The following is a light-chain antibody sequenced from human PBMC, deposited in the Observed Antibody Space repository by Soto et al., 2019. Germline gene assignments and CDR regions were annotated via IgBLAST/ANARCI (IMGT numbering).Light chain of an antibody. CDR1: QSVNKAY. CDR2: GAS. Sequence: EIVLTQSPGTLVLSPGDRATLSCRASQSVNKAYLVWYQVKPGQVPRRLIYGASSRATGIPDRFSCRGFGTAFSRTISRLETEDFAIYYCQDADDLPWTFGQGTNVEVK. V-gene: IGKV3-20*01. CDR3: QDADDLPWT. J-gene: IGKJ1*01.